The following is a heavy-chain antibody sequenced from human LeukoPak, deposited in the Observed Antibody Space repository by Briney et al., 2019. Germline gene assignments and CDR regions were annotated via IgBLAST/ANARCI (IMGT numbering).Heavy chain of an antibody. CDR1: GFSVSKNY. V-gene: IGHV3-53*01. CDR3: ARDTYYGSGSYYRYTFDS. Sequence: GGSLRLSCAASGFSVSKNYISWVRQAPGKGLEWVSVIYGAGKTHYADSVKGRFNISRDNSKNTLYLQMNSLRAEDTAVYYCARDTYYGSGSYYRYTFDSWGQGTMVTVSS. J-gene: IGHJ4*02. D-gene: IGHD3-10*01. CDR2: IYGAGKT.